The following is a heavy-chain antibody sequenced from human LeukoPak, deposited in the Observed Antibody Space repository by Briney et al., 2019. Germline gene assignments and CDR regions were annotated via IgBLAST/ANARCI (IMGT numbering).Heavy chain of an antibody. J-gene: IGHJ4*02. CDR3: ARVPNYDILTGYQYYFDY. Sequence: PSETLSLTCTVSGGSISSYYWSWIRQPPGKGLEWIGSIYYSGSTYYNPSLKSRVTISVDTSKNQFSLKLSSVTAADTAVYYCARVPNYDILTGYQYYFDYWGQGTLVTVSS. D-gene: IGHD3-9*01. V-gene: IGHV4-59*12. CDR2: IYYSGST. CDR1: GGSISSYY.